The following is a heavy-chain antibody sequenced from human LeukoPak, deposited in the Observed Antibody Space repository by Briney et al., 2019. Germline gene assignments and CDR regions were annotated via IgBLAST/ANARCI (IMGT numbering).Heavy chain of an antibody. V-gene: IGHV3-53*01. CDR3: ARGPKGKYYFDY. Sequence: GGSLRLSCAVSGFTVSSACMTWVRQTPGRGLEWVSVIYSGGGTYYADSVKGRFTISRDSSKNTLYLQMNSLRAEDTAVFYCARGPKGKYYFDYWGQGTLVTVSS. CDR1: GFTVSSAC. CDR2: IYSGGGT. J-gene: IGHJ4*02.